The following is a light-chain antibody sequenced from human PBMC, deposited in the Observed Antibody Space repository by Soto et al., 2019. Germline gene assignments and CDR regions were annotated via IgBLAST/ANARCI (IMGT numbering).Light chain of an antibody. CDR1: QSIRSW. V-gene: IGKV1-5*01. CDR2: DAS. J-gene: IGKJ1*01. Sequence: DIQMTQSPSTLSASVGDRFTITCRASQSIRSWVAWSQQKPGKAPKLLSYDASSLESGVPSRCSGRGAGTEFTLTISSLKPDDFATYYCQQYQSYSRTFGQGTKVEIK. CDR3: QQYQSYSRT.